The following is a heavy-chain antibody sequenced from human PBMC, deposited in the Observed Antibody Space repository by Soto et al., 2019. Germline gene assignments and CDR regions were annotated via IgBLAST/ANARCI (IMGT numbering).Heavy chain of an antibody. CDR2: IYPGDSDT. V-gene: IGHV5-51*01. CDR3: VRGLRSGYYSYAMDV. Sequence: PGESLKISCKGSGYSFTSYWIGWVRQMPGKGLKWMGLIYPGDSDTRYSPSFQGQITFSADKSINTTYLQWGSMRASDTGIYYCVRGLRSGYYSYAMDVWGQGTTVIVSS. D-gene: IGHD3-10*01. CDR1: GYSFTSYW. J-gene: IGHJ6*02.